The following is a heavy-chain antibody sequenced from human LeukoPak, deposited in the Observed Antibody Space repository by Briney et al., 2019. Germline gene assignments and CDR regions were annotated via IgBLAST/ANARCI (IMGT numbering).Heavy chain of an antibody. D-gene: IGHD4-4*01. V-gene: IGHV5-51*01. CDR2: IYPDDSDT. J-gene: IGHJ4*02. Sequence: GESLKISCKGSGYSFTSYWIGWVRQMPGKGLEWMGIIYPDDSDTRYSPSFQGQVTISADKSISSAYLQWSSLKAPDTAMYYCARLPTYSIRDYSNFDYWGQGTLVTVSS. CDR3: ARLPTYSIRDYSNFDY. CDR1: GYSFTSYW.